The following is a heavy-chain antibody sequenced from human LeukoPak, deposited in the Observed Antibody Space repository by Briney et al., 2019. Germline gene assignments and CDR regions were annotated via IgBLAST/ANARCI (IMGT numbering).Heavy chain of an antibody. CDR1: GFTFSSYW. CDR3: ARAATDYYYYYMDV. V-gene: IGHV3-74*01. J-gene: IGHJ6*03. Sequence: GGSLRLSCAASGFTFSSYWMHWVRQAPGKGLVWVSRINSDGSSTSYADSVKGRFTISRDNAKNTLYLQMNSLRAEDTAVYYCARAATDYYYYYMDVWGKGTTVTVSS. D-gene: IGHD2-15*01. CDR2: INSDGSST.